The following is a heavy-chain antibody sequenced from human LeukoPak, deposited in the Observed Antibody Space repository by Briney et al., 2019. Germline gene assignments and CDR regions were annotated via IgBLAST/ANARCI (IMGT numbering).Heavy chain of an antibody. V-gene: IGHV1-46*01. Sequence: ASVKVSCKASGYTFTSYYMHWVRQAPGQGLEWMGIINPSGGSTSYAQKFQGRVTMTRDTSTSTVYMELSSLRSEDTAVYCCARARTGYGGNSDNFDYWGQGTLVTVSS. CDR2: INPSGGST. CDR3: ARARTGYGGNSDNFDY. D-gene: IGHD4-23*01. J-gene: IGHJ4*02. CDR1: GYTFTSYY.